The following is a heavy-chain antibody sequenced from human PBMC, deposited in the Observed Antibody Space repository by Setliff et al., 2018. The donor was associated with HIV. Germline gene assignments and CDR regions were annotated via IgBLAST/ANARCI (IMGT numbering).Heavy chain of an antibody. CDR3: NLGIPGI. Sequence: GGSLRLSCAASGFTFSGSTIHWVRQASGKGLEWVGRIGSKANSYATAYAASVKGRFTTSREDSKNTVYLQMNSLRLDDTAKYYCNLGIPGIWGQGTMVTVSS. CDR2: IGSKANSYAT. CDR1: GFTFSGST. J-gene: IGHJ3*02. D-gene: IGHD3-16*01. V-gene: IGHV3-73*01.